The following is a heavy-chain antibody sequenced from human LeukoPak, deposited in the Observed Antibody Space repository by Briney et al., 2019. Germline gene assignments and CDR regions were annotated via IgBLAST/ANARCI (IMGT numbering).Heavy chain of an antibody. CDR2: VDPEDGET. V-gene: IGHV1-69-2*01. CDR3: ATVTPTTSN. J-gene: IGHJ4*02. Sequence: ASVKVSCKASGYTFTDYYIHWVQQAPGKGLEWVGRVDPEDGETIYAESFQGRVTITADTSTDTANMELSSLRFEDTAVYYCATVTPTTSNWGQGTLVTVSS. D-gene: IGHD1-14*01. CDR1: GYTFTDYY.